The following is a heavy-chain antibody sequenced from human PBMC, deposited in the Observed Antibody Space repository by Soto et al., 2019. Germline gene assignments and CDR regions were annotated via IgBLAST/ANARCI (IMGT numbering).Heavy chain of an antibody. Sequence: SQTLSLTCAISGDSVSSNSAAWNWIRQSPSRGLEWLGRTYYRSKWYNDYAVSVKSRITINPDTSKNQFSLQLNSVTPEDTAVYCCARDGVVACTIYYGMDVWGQGTTVTVSS. D-gene: IGHD6-19*01. V-gene: IGHV6-1*01. CDR1: GDSVSSNSAA. CDR3: ARDGVVACTIYYGMDV. CDR2: TYYRSKWYN. J-gene: IGHJ6*02.